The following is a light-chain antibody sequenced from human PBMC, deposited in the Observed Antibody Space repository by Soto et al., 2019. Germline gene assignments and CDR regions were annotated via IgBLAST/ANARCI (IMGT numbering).Light chain of an antibody. CDR1: SSDVGRYSL. CDR2: EDH. J-gene: IGLJ1*01. CDR3: CSYAGSNTWV. Sequence: QSVLTQPASVSGSPGQSITISCTGTSSDVGRYSLVSRYQQHPGKAPKLMISEDHKRPSGVSNRFSGSKSGNTASLTISELQTEDEADYYCCSYAGSNTWVFGTGTKVTVL. V-gene: IGLV2-23*01.